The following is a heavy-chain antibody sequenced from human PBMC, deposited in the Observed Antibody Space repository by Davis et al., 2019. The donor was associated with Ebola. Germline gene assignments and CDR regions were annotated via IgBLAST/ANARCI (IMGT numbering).Heavy chain of an antibody. CDR3: AREPATTLDY. D-gene: IGHD4-17*01. CDR1: GFTFSTYW. J-gene: IGHJ4*02. V-gene: IGHV3-21*05. CDR2: ISGDGNHI. Sequence: GESLKISCAASGFTFSTYWMSWVRQTPGKGLEWISYISGDGNHIMYADSVKGRFTISRDNSKNTLYLQMNSLRAEDTAVYYCAREPATTLDYWGQGTLVTVSS.